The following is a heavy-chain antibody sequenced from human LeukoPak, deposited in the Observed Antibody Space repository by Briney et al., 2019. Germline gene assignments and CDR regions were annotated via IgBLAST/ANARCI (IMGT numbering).Heavy chain of an antibody. V-gene: IGHV4-59*01. CDR3: ARGEGRWLLLSGYFDY. CDR1: GGPISSYY. D-gene: IGHD3-22*01. J-gene: IGHJ4*02. CDR2: IYYSGST. Sequence: SETLSLTCTVSGGPISSYYWSWIRQPPGKGLEWIGYIYYSGSTNYNPSLKSRVTISVDTSKNQFSLKLSSVTAADTAVYYCARGEGRWLLLSGYFDYWGQGTLVTVSS.